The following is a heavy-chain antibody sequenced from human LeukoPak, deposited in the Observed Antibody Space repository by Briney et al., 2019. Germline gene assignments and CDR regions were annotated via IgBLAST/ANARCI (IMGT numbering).Heavy chain of an antibody. V-gene: IGHV1-2*02. CDR1: GYTFTGYY. Sequence: ASVKVSCKASGYTFTGYYMHWVRQAPGQGLEWMGWINPNSGGTNYAQKFQGRVTMTRDTSISTAYMELSRLRSEDTAVYYCARDIQPNYYGSGSYYNYNSFDYWGQGTLVTVSS. J-gene: IGHJ4*02. CDR3: ARDIQPNYYGSGSYYNYNSFDY. D-gene: IGHD3-10*01. CDR2: INPNSGGT.